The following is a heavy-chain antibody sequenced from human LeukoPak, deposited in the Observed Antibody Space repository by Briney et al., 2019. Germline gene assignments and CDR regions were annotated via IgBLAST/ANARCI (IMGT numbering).Heavy chain of an antibody. CDR1: GFTFNGYW. V-gene: IGHV3-7*01. CDR3: TRDFGRSSYYFDF. CDR2: IKQDGSEK. D-gene: IGHD3-3*01. J-gene: IGHJ4*02. Sequence: GGSLRLSCAASGFTFNGYWMSWVRQAPGKGLEWVANIKQDGSEKYYVDSVRGRVTISRDNAENSLFLQMNRLRVEDTAVYYCTRDFGRSSYYFDFWGQGTLVTVSS.